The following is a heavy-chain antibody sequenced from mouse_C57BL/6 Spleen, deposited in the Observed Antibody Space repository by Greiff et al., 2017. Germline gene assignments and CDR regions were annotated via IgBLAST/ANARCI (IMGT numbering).Heavy chain of an antibody. CDR3: ARDQAFDY. CDR2: ISDGGSYT. V-gene: IGHV5-4*01. J-gene: IGHJ2*01. Sequence: EVQRVESGGGLVKPGGSLKLSCAASGFTFSSYAMSWVRQTPEKRLEWVATISDGGSYTYYPDNVKGRFTISRDNAKNNLYLQMSHLKSEDTAMYYCARDQAFDYWGQGTTLTVSS. CDR1: GFTFSSYA. D-gene: IGHD3-2*02.